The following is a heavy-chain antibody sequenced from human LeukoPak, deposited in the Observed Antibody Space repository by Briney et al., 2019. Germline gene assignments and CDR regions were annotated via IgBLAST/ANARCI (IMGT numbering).Heavy chain of an antibody. D-gene: IGHD2-2*01. Sequence: ASVKVSCKASGYTFTSYGISRVRQAPGQGLEWMGWISAYNGNTNYAQKLQGRVTMTTDTSTSTAYMELRSLRSDDTAVYYCARGDCSSTSCYYGYWGQGTLVTVSS. J-gene: IGHJ4*02. CDR3: ARGDCSSTSCYYGY. CDR1: GYTFTSYG. V-gene: IGHV1-18*01. CDR2: ISAYNGNT.